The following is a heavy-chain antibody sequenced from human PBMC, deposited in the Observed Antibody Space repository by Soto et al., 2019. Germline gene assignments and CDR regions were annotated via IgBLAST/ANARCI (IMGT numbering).Heavy chain of an antibody. CDR2: IFSSGST. CDR3: ARGDQELDY. D-gene: IGHD1-26*01. V-gene: IGHV4-59*02. J-gene: IGHJ4*02. CDR1: GDSVNTYT. Sequence: SETLSLTCTVSGDSVNTYTWTWIRQPPGKGLEWIGYIFSSGSTNYNPSLQSRLTMSVDTSKNLFSLKLYSVTAADTAVYYCARGDQELDYWGQGTLVTVSS.